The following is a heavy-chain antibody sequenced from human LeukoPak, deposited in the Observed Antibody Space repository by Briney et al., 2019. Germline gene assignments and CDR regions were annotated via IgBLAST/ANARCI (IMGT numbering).Heavy chain of an antibody. CDR2: IWYDGSNK. V-gene: IGHV3-33*01. J-gene: IGHJ6*04. Sequence: GGSLRLSCAASGFTFSSYGMHWVRQAPGKGLEWVAVIWYDGSNKYYADSVKGRFTISRDNSKNTLYLQMNSLRAEDTAVYYCARDNRIYCSSTSCYNPFMDVWGKGTTVTVSS. CDR1: GFTFSSYG. D-gene: IGHD2-2*02. CDR3: ARDNRIYCSSTSCYNPFMDV.